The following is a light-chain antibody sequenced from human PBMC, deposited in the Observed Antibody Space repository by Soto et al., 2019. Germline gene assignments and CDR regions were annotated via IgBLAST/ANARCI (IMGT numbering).Light chain of an antibody. CDR2: AAS. CDR1: QSISNY. V-gene: IGKV1-17*02. Sequence: DIQMTQSPSSLSASVGDRVTITCRASQSISNYLNWYQQKPGKAPKVLIYAASTLQSGVPSRFSGSGSGTEFTLTISDLQSEDFAVYYCQQYSNWPRTFGQGTKVDIK. J-gene: IGKJ1*01. CDR3: QQYSNWPRT.